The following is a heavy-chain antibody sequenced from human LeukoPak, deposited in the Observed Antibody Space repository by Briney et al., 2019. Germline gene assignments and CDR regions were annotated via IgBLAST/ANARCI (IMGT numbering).Heavy chain of an antibody. J-gene: IGHJ3*02. CDR2: IYSGGST. CDR1: GFTVSSNY. Sequence: GGSLRLSCAASGFTVSSNYMSWVRQAPGKGLEGVSVIYSGGSTYYADSVKGRFTISRDNSKNTLYLQMNSLRAEDTAVYYCARDPPYSAFGIWGQGTMVTVSS. CDR3: ARDPPYSAFGI. V-gene: IGHV3-66*01. D-gene: IGHD3-16*01.